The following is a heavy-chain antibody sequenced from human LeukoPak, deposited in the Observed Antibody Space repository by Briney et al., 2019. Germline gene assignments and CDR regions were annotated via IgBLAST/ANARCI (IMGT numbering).Heavy chain of an antibody. Sequence: PSETLSLTCTVSGVSISSSSYYWGWIRQPPGKGLEWIGSIYYSGSTYYNPSLKSRVTISVDTSKNQFSLKLSSVTAADTAVYYCARDSTAVAGTGFDYWGQGTLVTVSS. CDR1: GVSISSSSYY. CDR3: ARDSTAVAGTGFDY. V-gene: IGHV4-39*07. D-gene: IGHD6-19*01. J-gene: IGHJ4*02. CDR2: IYYSGST.